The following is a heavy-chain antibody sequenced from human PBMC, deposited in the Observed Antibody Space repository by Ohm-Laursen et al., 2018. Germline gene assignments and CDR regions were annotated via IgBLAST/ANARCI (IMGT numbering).Heavy chain of an antibody. Sequence: SDTLSLTCPVYGGSFSGYYWSWIRQPPGKGLEWIGEINHSGSTNYNPSLKSRVTISVDTSKNQFSLKLSSVTAADTAVYYCARGVDFARTDRFDYWGQGTLVTVSS. V-gene: IGHV4-34*01. CDR2: INHSGST. J-gene: IGHJ4*02. CDR3: ARGVDFARTDRFDY. CDR1: GGSFSGYY. D-gene: IGHD2-21*01.